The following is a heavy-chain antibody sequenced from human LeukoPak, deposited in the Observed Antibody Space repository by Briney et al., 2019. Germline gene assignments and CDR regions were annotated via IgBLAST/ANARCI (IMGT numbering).Heavy chain of an antibody. CDR1: GGSFSGYY. J-gene: IGHJ5*02. D-gene: IGHD1-1*01. CDR3: ARRQVARTAFDP. CDR2: INHSGST. Sequence: SETLSLTCAVYGGSFSGYYWSWIRQPPGKGLEWIGEINHSGSTNYNPSLKSRVTISVDTSKNQFSLKLSSVTAADTAVYYCARRQVARTAFDPWGQGALVSVSS. V-gene: IGHV4-34*01.